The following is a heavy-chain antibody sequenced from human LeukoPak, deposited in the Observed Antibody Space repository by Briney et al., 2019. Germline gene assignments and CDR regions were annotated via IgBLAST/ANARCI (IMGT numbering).Heavy chain of an antibody. CDR2: ISYDGSNK. D-gene: IGHD3-10*01. V-gene: IGHV3-30*18. J-gene: IGHJ4*02. CDR3: AKLFHSGVDY. CDR1: GFTFSSYG. Sequence: GGSLRLSCAASGFTFSSYGMHWARQAPGKGLEWVAVISYDGSNKYYADSVKGRFTISRDNSKNTLYLQMNSLRAEDTAVYYCAKLFHSGVDYWGQGTLVTVSS.